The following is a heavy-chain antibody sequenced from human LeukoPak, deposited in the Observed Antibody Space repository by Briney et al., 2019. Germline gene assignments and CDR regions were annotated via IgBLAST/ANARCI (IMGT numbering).Heavy chain of an antibody. CDR3: ARGSRWWEPNHDYFDY. CDR1: GGSISSYY. CDR2: IYTSGST. J-gene: IGHJ4*02. D-gene: IGHD1-26*01. Sequence: SETLSLTCTVSGGSISSYYWSWIRQPAGKGLEWIGRIYTSGSTNYNPSLKSRVTMSVDTSKNQFSLKLSSVTAADTAVYYCARGSRWWEPNHDYFDYWGQGTLVTVSS. V-gene: IGHV4-4*07.